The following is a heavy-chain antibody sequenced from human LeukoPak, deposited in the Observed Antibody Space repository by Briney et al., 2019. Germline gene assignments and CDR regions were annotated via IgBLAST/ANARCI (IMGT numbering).Heavy chain of an antibody. J-gene: IGHJ4*02. Sequence: GGSLRLSCAASGFTFSSYAMNWVRQAPGKGLEWVSALSGSGGSTYYADSVKGRFTISRDNSKNMLYLQMNSLRAEDTAVYYCATYRSGWALDYWGQGTLVTVSS. V-gene: IGHV3-23*01. CDR3: ATYRSGWALDY. CDR1: GFTFSSYA. D-gene: IGHD6-19*01. CDR2: LSGSGGST.